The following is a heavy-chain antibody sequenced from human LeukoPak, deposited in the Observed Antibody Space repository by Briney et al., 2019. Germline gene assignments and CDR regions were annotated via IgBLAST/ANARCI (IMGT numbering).Heavy chain of an antibody. CDR2: IYYSGST. J-gene: IGHJ6*02. Sequence: PSETLSLTCTVFGGSISSYYWSWIRQPPGKGLEWIGYIYYSGSTNYNPSLKSRVTISVDTSKNQFSLKLSSVTAADTAVYYCARGPLSSSSYGMDVWGQGTTVTVSS. CDR3: ARGPLSSSSYGMDV. V-gene: IGHV4-59*01. D-gene: IGHD6-13*01. CDR1: GGSISSYY.